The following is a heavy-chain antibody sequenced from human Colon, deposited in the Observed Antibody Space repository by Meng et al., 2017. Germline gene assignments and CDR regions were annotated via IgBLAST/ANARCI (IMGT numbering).Heavy chain of an antibody. J-gene: IGHJ5*02. CDR1: GGSFSGYY. CDR3: ARGRYSGYLP. Sequence: QVQRQEGGAGLLKPSESLSLTCAVYGGSFSGYYWSWIRQPPGKGLEWIGEINHSGSTNYNPSLKSRVTISVDTSKNQFSLKLSSVTAADTAVYYCARGRYSGYLPWGQGTLVTVSS. D-gene: IGHD5-12*01. V-gene: IGHV4-34*01. CDR2: INHSGST.